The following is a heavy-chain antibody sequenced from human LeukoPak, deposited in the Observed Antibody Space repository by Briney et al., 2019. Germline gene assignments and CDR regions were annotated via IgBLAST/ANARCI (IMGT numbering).Heavy chain of an antibody. V-gene: IGHV4-39*07. J-gene: IGHJ4*02. D-gene: IGHD3-3*01. CDR3: ARAITIFGVVTHYFDY. CDR1: GGSISSSSYY. CDR2: IYYSGST. Sequence: PSETLSLTCTVSGGSISSSSYYWGWIRQPPGKGLEWIGSIYYSGSTYYNPSLKSRVTISVDTSKNQFYLKLSSVTAADTAVYYCARAITIFGVVTHYFDYWGQGTLVTVSS.